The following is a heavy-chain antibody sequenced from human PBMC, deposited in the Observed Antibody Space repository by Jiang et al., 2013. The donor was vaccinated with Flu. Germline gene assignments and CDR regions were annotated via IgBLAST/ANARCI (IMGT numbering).Heavy chain of an antibody. CDR2: TLYWEQ. CDR1: GGSISNYV. J-gene: IGHJ4*02. V-gene: IGHV4-59*13. D-gene: IGHD3-16*01. Sequence: TCTVSGGSISNYVLELDPAAPGKGTGVDWLYTLYWEQQLQPSLKSRVTISVDTSKNQFSLKLNSVTAADTAVYYCARGNAVGGTAEIWGQGTLVIVSS. CDR3: ARGNAVGGTAEI.